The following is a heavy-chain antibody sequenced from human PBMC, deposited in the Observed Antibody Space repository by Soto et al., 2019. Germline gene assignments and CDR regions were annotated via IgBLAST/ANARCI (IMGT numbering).Heavy chain of an antibody. CDR2: IYYSGST. Sequence: SETLSLTCTVSGGSISSGGYYWSWIRQHPGKGLEWIGYIYYSGSTYYNPSLKSRVTISVDTSKNQFSLKLSSVTAADTAVYYCARVGIAAAGRWIFDYWGQGTLVTVSS. CDR3: ARVGIAAAGRWIFDY. D-gene: IGHD6-13*01. CDR1: GGSISSGGYY. J-gene: IGHJ4*02. V-gene: IGHV4-31*03.